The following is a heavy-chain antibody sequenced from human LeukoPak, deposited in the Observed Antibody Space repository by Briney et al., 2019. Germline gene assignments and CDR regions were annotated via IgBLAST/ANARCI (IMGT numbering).Heavy chain of an antibody. CDR1: GGSFSGYY. CDR2: INHSGST. Sequence: TSETLSLTCAVYGGSFSGYYWSWIRQPPGEGLEWIGEINHSGSTNYNPSLKSRVTISVDTSKNQFSLKLSSVTAADTAVYYCAGWVYGWFDPWGQGTLVTVSS. D-gene: IGHD4-17*01. J-gene: IGHJ5*02. V-gene: IGHV4-34*01. CDR3: AGWVYGWFDP.